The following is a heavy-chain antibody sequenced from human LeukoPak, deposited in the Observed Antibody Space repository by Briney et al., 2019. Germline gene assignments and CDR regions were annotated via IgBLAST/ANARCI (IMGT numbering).Heavy chain of an antibody. Sequence: ASVKVSCKVSGYTLTELSMHWVRQAPGKGPEWMGGFDPEDGETIYAQKFQGRVTMTEDTSTDTAYMELSSLRSEDTAVYYCATALITEYSSSWYGGSIWGQGTMVTVSS. CDR2: FDPEDGET. CDR3: ATALITEYSSSWYGGSI. J-gene: IGHJ3*02. CDR1: GYTLTELS. V-gene: IGHV1-24*01. D-gene: IGHD6-13*01.